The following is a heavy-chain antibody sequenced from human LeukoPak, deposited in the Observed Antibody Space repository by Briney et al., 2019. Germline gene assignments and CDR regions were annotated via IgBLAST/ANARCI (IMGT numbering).Heavy chain of an antibody. CDR3: ARELSSTVDS. CDR1: EYSFTSYW. Sequence: GESLKISCKGSEYSFTSYWIGWVREMPGKGLEWMGIIYPGDSDTRYSPSFQGQVTTSADKSIDTAYLQWSSLKASDTAIYYCARELSSTVDSWGQGTLVTVSS. J-gene: IGHJ4*02. V-gene: IGHV5-51*01. D-gene: IGHD2-2*01. CDR2: IYPGDSDT.